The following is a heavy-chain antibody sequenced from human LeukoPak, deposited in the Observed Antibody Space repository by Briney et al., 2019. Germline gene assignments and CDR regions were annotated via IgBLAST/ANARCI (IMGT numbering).Heavy chain of an antibody. CDR2: ISWNSGNI. CDR1: GFTFDDYA. D-gene: IGHD6-13*01. J-gene: IGHJ4*02. CDR3: AKDSSSGFDY. Sequence: NPGGSLRLSCAASGFTFDDYAMHWVRHAPGKGLEWVSGISWNSGNIGYADSVKGRFTISRDNAKNSLYLQMNSLRAEDTAVYYCAKDSSSGFDYWGQGTLVTVSS. V-gene: IGHV3-9*01.